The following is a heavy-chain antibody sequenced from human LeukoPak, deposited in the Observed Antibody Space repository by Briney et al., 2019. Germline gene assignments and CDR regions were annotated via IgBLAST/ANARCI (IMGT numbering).Heavy chain of an antibody. CDR1: GFTFDDYA. Sequence: GRSLRLSCAASGFTFDDYAMHWVRQAPGKGLEWVSGISWNGGSIGYTDSVRGRFTISRDNAKNSLYLQMNSLRAEDTAVYCCVKDLRAVNYYGMDVWGQGTTVIVSS. J-gene: IGHJ6*02. CDR2: ISWNGGSI. V-gene: IGHV3-9*01. D-gene: IGHD6-19*01. CDR3: VKDLRAVNYYGMDV.